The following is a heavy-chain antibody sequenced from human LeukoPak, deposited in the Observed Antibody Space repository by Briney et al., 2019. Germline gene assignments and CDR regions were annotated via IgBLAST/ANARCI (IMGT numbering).Heavy chain of an antibody. J-gene: IGHJ4*02. V-gene: IGHV4-59*01. CDR3: ARGLRYFDWLPDY. Sequence: SETLSLTCTVSGGSISSYYWSWIRQPPGKGLEWIGYIYHSGSTNYNPSLKSRVTISVDTSKNQFSLKLSSVTAADTAVYYCARGLRYFDWLPDYWGQGTLVTVSS. CDR1: GGSISSYY. CDR2: IYHSGST. D-gene: IGHD3-9*01.